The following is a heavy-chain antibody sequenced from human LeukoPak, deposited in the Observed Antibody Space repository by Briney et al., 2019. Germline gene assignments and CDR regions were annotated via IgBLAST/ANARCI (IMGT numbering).Heavy chain of an antibody. D-gene: IGHD3-3*01. J-gene: IGHJ4*02. CDR1: GGSISSYY. CDR2: IYYSGST. CDR3: ARTLGVFGVVTDY. V-gene: IGHV4-59*08. Sequence: SETLSLTCTVSGGSISSYYWSWIRQPPGKGLEWIGYIYYSGSTNYNPSLKSRVTISVDTSKNQFSLKLSSVTAADTAVYYCARTLGVFGVVTDYWGQGTLVTVSS.